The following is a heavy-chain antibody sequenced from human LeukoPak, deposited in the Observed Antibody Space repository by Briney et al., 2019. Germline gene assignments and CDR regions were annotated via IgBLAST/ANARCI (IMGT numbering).Heavy chain of an antibody. Sequence: SETLSLTCAVYGGSFSGYYWSWIRQPPGKGLEWIGEINHSGSTNYNPSLKSRVTISVDTSKNQFSLKLSSVTAADTAVYYCARAAYYYYMDVWGKGTTVTISS. J-gene: IGHJ6*03. CDR2: INHSGST. V-gene: IGHV4-34*01. CDR1: GGSFSGYY. CDR3: ARAAYYYYMDV.